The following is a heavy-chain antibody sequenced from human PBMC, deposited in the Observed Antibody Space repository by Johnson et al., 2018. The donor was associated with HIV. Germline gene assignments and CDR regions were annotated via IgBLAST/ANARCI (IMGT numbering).Heavy chain of an antibody. D-gene: IGHD5-18*01. CDR3: TGEYSYGDDAFDI. V-gene: IGHV3-20*04. Sequence: EVQLVESGGGVVRPGGSLRLSCAASGFSFDDYGMSWVRQAPGKGLEWVAGITWNGGSTGYADSVKGRFTISRDNTNNFLYLQMNSLRVEDTALYYCTGEYSYGDDAFDIWGQGTMVTVSS. CDR1: GFSFDDYG. J-gene: IGHJ3*02. CDR2: ITWNGGST.